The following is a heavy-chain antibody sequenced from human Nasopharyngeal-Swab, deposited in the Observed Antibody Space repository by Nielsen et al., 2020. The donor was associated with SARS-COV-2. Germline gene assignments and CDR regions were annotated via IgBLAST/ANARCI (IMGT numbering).Heavy chain of an antibody. J-gene: IGHJ4*02. CDR2: IYTSGST. Sequence: SETLSLTCTVSGGSISSGSYYWSWIRQPAGKGLEWIGRIYTSGSTNYNPSLKSRVTISVDTSKNQFSLKLSSVTAADTAVYYCAREWIAVAGTPYFDYWGQGTLVTVPS. CDR1: GGSISSGSYY. V-gene: IGHV4-61*02. D-gene: IGHD6-19*01. CDR3: AREWIAVAGTPYFDY.